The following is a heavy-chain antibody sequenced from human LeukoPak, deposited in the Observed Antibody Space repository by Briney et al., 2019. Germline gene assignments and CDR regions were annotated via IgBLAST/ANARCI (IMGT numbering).Heavy chain of an antibody. Sequence: GGSLRLSCAASGFPVSDNYMSWVRQAPGKGLEWVSIIYSDGTTYYADSVKGRFTISRDNSKNSLYLQMNSLRAEDTTVYYCARDPGYNYGFDYWGQGTLVTVSS. D-gene: IGHD5-18*01. V-gene: IGHV3-66*01. J-gene: IGHJ4*02. CDR1: GFPVSDNY. CDR3: ARDPGYNYGFDY. CDR2: IYSDGTT.